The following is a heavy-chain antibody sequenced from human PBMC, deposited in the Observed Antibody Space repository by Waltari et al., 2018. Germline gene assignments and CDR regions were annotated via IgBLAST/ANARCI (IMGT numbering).Heavy chain of an antibody. CDR2: ISSIGMTT. Sequence: EVQLVESGGGSVPPGGSLRLSCAASEFIFSTYEMNWVRQAPGKGLEWISYISSIGMTTDYADSVKGRFTISRDNAKNSLYLQMDSLTAEDTAVYYCARVFKQKLYFDYWGQGTLVTVSS. CDR3: ARVFKQKLYFDY. CDR1: EFIFSTYE. V-gene: IGHV3-48*03. J-gene: IGHJ4*02.